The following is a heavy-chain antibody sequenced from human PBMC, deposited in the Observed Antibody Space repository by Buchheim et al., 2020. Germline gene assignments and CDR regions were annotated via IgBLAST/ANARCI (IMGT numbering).Heavy chain of an antibody. V-gene: IGHV4-34*01. J-gene: IGHJ5*02. Sequence: QVQLQQWGAGLLKPSETLSLTCAVYGGSFSGYYWSWIRQPTGKGLEWIGQINHSGSTNYSPSLTSRVTISVDTSKNQFSLKLSSVTAADTAVYYCARGLRRGSWFDPWGQGTL. D-gene: IGHD3-10*01. CDR2: INHSGST. CDR3: ARGLRRGSWFDP. CDR1: GGSFSGYY.